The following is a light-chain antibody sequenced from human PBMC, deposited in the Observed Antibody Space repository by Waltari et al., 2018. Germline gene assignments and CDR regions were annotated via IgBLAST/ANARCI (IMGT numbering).Light chain of an antibody. CDR2: DDT. CDR1: DIRSQS. J-gene: IGLJ2*01. V-gene: IGLV3-21*02. Sequence: YVVTQPTSVSVAPGQTARITCGGNDIRSQSVHWYQQKPGQAPLLIVYDDTDRPSGIPGRFSGSNSGNAATLSISGGEAGDEADYYCQVWDINNDQVVFGGGTKVTVL. CDR3: QVWDINNDQVV.